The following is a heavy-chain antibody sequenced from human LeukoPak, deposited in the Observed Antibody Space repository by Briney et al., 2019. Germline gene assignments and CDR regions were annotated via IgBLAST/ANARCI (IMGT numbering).Heavy chain of an antibody. D-gene: IGHD6-19*01. CDR1: GGSFSGYY. Sequence: SETLSLTCAVYGGSFSGYYWSWIRQPPGKGLEWIGEINHSGSTNYNPSLKSRVTISVDTSKNQSSLKLSSVTAADTAAYYCARGYVAVAGITDYWGQGTLVTVSS. CDR2: INHSGST. V-gene: IGHV4-34*01. J-gene: IGHJ4*02. CDR3: ARGYVAVAGITDY.